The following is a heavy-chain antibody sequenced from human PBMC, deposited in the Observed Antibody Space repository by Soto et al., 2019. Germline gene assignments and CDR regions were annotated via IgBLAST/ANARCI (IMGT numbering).Heavy chain of an antibody. Sequence: SETLSLTCTVSGGSISTYYWSWIRQPPGRGLEWIGNIYYIGSTNYNPSLKSRVTISLDTSKNQFSLKLSSVTAADTAVYYCARASYGGWQIAYWGQGTLVTVSS. CDR1: GGSISTYY. CDR2: IYYIGST. V-gene: IGHV4-59*01. J-gene: IGHJ4*02. D-gene: IGHD4-17*01. CDR3: ARASYGGWQIAY.